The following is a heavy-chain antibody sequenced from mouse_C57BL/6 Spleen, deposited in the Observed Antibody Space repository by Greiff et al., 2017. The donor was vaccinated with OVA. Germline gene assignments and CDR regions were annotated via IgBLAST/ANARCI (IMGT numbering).Heavy chain of an antibody. CDR1: GYTFTSYW. D-gene: IGHD2-1*01. CDR3: ARGYGNYPYWYFDV. CDR2: IDPSDSYT. Sequence: VQLQQSGAELVMPGASVKLSCKASGYTFTSYWMHWVKQRPGQGLEWIGEIDPSDSYTNYNQKFKGKSTLTVDKSSSTAYMQLSSLTSEDSAVYYCARGYGNYPYWYFDVWGTGTTVTVSS. J-gene: IGHJ1*03. V-gene: IGHV1-69*01.